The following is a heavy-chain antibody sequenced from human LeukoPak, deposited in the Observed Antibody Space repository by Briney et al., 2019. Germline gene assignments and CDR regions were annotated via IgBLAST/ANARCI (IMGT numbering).Heavy chain of an antibody. CDR3: ARDPIYYYDSSGYTRGAFDI. Sequence: GGSLRLSCAASGFTFSDYYMSWIRQAPGKGLEWVSYISSSGSTIYHADSVKGRFTISRDNAKNSLYLQMNSLRAEDTAVYYCARDPIYYYDSSGYTRGAFDIWGQGTMVTVSS. CDR1: GFTFSDYY. D-gene: IGHD3-22*01. J-gene: IGHJ3*02. V-gene: IGHV3-11*01. CDR2: ISSSGSTI.